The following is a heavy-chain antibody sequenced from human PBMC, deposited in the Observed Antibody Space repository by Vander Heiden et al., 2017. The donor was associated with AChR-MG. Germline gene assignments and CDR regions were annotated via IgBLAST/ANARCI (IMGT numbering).Heavy chain of an antibody. Sequence: EVQLLESGGGLVQPGGSLRLTCAASGFLFSNYAMGWVRQAPGKGLEWVSGSSGSGATIYYADSVKGRFTIFRDNSKNTLYLQMNSLRAEDTALYYCAKDHRLGVYAKFDNWGQGSLVTVSS. CDR2: SSGSGATI. J-gene: IGHJ4*02. D-gene: IGHD2-8*02. CDR3: AKDHRLGVYAKFDN. CDR1: GFLFSNYA. V-gene: IGHV3-23*01.